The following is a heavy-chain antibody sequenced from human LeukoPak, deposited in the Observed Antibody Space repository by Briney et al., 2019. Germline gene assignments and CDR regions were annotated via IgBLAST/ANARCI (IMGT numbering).Heavy chain of an antibody. Sequence: ASVKVSCKASGYTFTGYYMHWGRQAPGQGLEWMGWINPNRGGTNYAQTSQGRVTMTRDTSISTDSMELSSLRPDHTAVYYCARGSWASSGSPGYWGQGTLVTVSS. V-gene: IGHV1-2*02. CDR2: INPNRGGT. CDR3: ARGSWASSGSPGY. CDR1: GYTFTGYY. J-gene: IGHJ4*02. D-gene: IGHD3-22*01.